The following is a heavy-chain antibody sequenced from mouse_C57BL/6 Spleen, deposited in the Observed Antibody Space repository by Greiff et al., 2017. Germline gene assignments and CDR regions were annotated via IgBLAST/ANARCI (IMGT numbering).Heavy chain of an antibody. J-gene: IGHJ4*01. V-gene: IGHV1-76*01. CDR1: GYTFTDYY. D-gene: IGHD1-1*01. CDR2: IYPGSGNT. CDR3: ARKMSSLYAMDY. Sequence: VKLQESGAELVRPGASVKLSCKASGYTFTDYYINWVKQRPGQGLEWIARIYPGSGNTYYNEKFKGKATLTAEKSSSTAYMQLSSLTSEDSAVYFCARKMSSLYAMDYWGQGTSVTVSS.